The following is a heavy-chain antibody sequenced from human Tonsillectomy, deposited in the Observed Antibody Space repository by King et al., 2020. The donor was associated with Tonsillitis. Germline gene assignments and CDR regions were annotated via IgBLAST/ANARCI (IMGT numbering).Heavy chain of an antibody. D-gene: IGHD4-17*01. J-gene: IGHJ5*02. Sequence: VQLVESGAEVRKPGASVKVSCKASGYTFTSYGITWVRQAPGQGLEWMGWMSVYNDNTNYAQKLHGRVTMTTDTSTSTAYMELRSLKSDDTAVYYCARTGGYGEGNWFDPWGQGTLVTVSS. CDR2: MSVYNDNT. CDR3: ARTGGYGEGNWFDP. CDR1: GYTFTSYG. V-gene: IGHV1-18*01.